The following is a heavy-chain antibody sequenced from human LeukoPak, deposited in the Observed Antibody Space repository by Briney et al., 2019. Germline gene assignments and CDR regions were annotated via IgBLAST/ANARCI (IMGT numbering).Heavy chain of an antibody. V-gene: IGHV3-74*01. Sequence: GSLRLPCAASGFTFSNFYLHWVRQAPGKGLVWVSRINADGSLINYADSVKGRFTVFRDNAESTLYLQMNSLRAEDTAVYYCASELAHCVGDCLKNWGQGTQVTVSS. D-gene: IGHD2-21*02. CDR1: GFTFSNFY. CDR2: INADGSLI. CDR3: ASELAHCVGDCLKN. J-gene: IGHJ4*02.